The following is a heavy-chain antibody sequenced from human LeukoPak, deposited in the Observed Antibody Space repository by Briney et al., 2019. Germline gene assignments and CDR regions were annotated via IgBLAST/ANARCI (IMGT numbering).Heavy chain of an antibody. D-gene: IGHD3-10*01. Sequence: PGGSLRLSCAASGFTFSSYGMHWVRQAPGKGLEWVAFIWYDGSNKYYADSVKGRFTISRDNSKNTLDLQMNSLRAEDTAVYYCAKFAGYGSGSYPSQDYYYYGMDVWGQGTTVTVSS. CDR2: IWYDGSNK. CDR3: AKFAGYGSGSYPSQDYYYYGMDV. J-gene: IGHJ6*02. CDR1: GFTFSSYG. V-gene: IGHV3-30*02.